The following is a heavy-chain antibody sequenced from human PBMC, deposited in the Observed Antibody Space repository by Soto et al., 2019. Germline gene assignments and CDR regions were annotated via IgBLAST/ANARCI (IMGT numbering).Heavy chain of an antibody. V-gene: IGHV3-30*03. CDR2: ISYDGSNK. CDR1: GFTFSSYG. CDR3: TRSARRYYDSSGAFDI. J-gene: IGHJ3*02. D-gene: IGHD3-22*01. Sequence: PGGSLRLSCAASGFTFSSYGMHWVRQAPGKGLEWVAVISYDGSNKYYADSVKGRFTISRDNSKNTLYLQMNSLRAEDTAVYYCTRSARRYYDSSGAFDIWGQGTMVTVSS.